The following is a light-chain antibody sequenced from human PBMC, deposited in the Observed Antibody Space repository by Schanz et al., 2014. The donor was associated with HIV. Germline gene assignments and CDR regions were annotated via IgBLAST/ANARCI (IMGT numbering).Light chain of an antibody. CDR3: QSYDSSLSGVV. CDR2: DVT. J-gene: IGLJ2*01. V-gene: IGLV2-11*01. Sequence: QSALTQPRSVSGSPGQSVTISCTGTSSDVGSYNYVSWYQQRPGKAPKLMIYDVTKRPSGVPDRFSGSKSGNTASLTITGLQAEDEADYYCQSYDSSLSGVVFGGGTKLTVL. CDR1: SSDVGSYNY.